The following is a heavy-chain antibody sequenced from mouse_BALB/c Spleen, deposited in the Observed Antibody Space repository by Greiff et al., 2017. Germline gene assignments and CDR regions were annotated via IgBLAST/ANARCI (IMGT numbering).Heavy chain of an antibody. CDR1: GYSFTGYN. CDR3: ARSPLFYYGSSPYYAMDY. J-gene: IGHJ4*01. D-gene: IGHD1-1*01. Sequence: VHVKQSGPELEKPGASVKISCKASGYSFTGYNMNWVKQSNGKSLEWIGNIDPYYGGTSYNQKFKGKATLTVDKSSSTAYMQLKSLTSEDSAVYYCARSPLFYYGSSPYYAMDYWGQGTSVTVSS. V-gene: IGHV1-39*01. CDR2: IDPYYGGT.